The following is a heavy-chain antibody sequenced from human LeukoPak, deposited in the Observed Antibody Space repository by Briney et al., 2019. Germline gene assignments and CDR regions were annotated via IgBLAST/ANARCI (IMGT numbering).Heavy chain of an antibody. Sequence: GGSLRLSCAASGFTFSSYEMNWVRQAPGKGLEWVSYISSSGSTIYYADSVKGRFTISRDNAKNSLYLQMNSLRAEDTAVYYCASSRRGYSYGLNAFDIWGQGTMVTVSS. CDR2: ISSSGSTI. J-gene: IGHJ3*02. V-gene: IGHV3-48*03. CDR1: GFTFSSYE. CDR3: ASSRRGYSYGLNAFDI. D-gene: IGHD5-18*01.